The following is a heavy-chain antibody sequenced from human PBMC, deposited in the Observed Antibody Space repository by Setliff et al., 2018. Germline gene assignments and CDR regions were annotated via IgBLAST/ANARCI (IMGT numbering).Heavy chain of an antibody. J-gene: IGHJ4*02. V-gene: IGHV4-61*02. D-gene: IGHD1-26*01. Sequence: SETLSLTCIVSGGSISSATSYWNWIRQPAGKELEWIGRIYAIRSTNYNPSLKSRVTISVDTSKNQFSLNLSSVTAADTAVYFCARDNTIVGATDYWGQGTLVTVSS. CDR3: ARDNTIVGATDY. CDR1: GGSISSATSY. CDR2: IYAIRST.